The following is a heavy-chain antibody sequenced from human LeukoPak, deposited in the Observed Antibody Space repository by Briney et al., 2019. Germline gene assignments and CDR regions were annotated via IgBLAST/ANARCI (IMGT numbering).Heavy chain of an antibody. D-gene: IGHD6-13*01. J-gene: IGHJ4*02. CDR3: AGETGATAGTALGN. CDR2: ISTSSSYM. Sequence: GGSLRLSCAASGFTFRSYTMSWVRQAPGKGLEWVSSISTSSSYMYYVDSVKGRFTISRDNAKNSLFLHMSSLRAEDTAVYYCAGETGATAGTALGNWGQGTLVTVSS. V-gene: IGHV3-21*04. CDR1: GFTFRSYT.